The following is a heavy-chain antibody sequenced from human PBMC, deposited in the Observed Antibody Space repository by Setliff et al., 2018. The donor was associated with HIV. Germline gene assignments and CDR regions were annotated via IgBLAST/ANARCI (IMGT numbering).Heavy chain of an antibody. J-gene: IGHJ4*02. CDR3: ARARYSSGYYVSFDY. Sequence: HPGGSLRLSCAASGFTLSDQYMDWVRQAPGKGLEWVGRTRNKANSYTTEYAASVKGRISISSDDSKNSVYLQMNSLKTEDTAVYYCARARYSSGYYVSFDYWGQGTLVTVSS. CDR1: GFTLSDQY. V-gene: IGHV3-72*01. D-gene: IGHD6-19*01. CDR2: TRNKANSYTT.